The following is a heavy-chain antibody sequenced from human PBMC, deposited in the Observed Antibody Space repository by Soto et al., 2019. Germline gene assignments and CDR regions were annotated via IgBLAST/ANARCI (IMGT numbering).Heavy chain of an antibody. CDR1: SDSITSGGYY. CDR2: IYYSGST. V-gene: IGHV4-31*03. J-gene: IGHJ4*02. D-gene: IGHD6-13*01. CDR3: ARGVQRYYFDY. Sequence: QVQLQESGPGLVKPSQTLSLTCTVSSDSITSGGYYWSWIRQHPGKGLEWIGYIYYSGSTYYNPSLTSRVTISVDTSKSQFSLRLNSVTAADTAVYYCARGVQRYYFDYWGQGTLVTVSS.